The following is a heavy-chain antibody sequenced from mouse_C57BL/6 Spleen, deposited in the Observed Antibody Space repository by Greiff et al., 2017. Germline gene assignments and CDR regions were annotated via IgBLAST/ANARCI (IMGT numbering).Heavy chain of an antibody. Sequence: QVQLQQPGAELVKPGASVKVSCKASGYTFTSYWMHWVKQRPGQGLEWIGRFHPSDSDTNYNQKFKGKATLTVEKSSSTAYMQLSSLTSEDSAVXYCAITTVVAFGSWGQGTTLTVSS. CDR2: FHPSDSDT. CDR1: GYTFTSYW. V-gene: IGHV1-74*01. CDR3: AITTVVAFGS. D-gene: IGHD1-1*01. J-gene: IGHJ2*01.